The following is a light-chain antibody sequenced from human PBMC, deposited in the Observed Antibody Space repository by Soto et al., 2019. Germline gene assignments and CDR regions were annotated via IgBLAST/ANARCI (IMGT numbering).Light chain of an antibody. J-gene: IGKJ1*01. CDR1: QSISTY. CDR2: AAS. V-gene: IGKV1-6*01. Sequence: QITQSPAPLSASVGDRVTITCRASQSISTYLNWYQQKAGLAPKLLIYAASSLQSGVPSRFSGRGSGTDFTLTISSLQPEDFATYYCLQDYDYPRTFGQGTKVDIK. CDR3: LQDYDYPRT.